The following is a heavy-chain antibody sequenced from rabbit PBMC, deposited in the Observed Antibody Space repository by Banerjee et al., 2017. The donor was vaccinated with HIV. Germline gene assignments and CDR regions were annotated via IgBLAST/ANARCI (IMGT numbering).Heavy chain of an antibody. CDR1: GFDLSTYY. D-gene: IGHD4-1*01. CDR3: ARRGSDWGDDL. CDR2: IGAGSSGNT. V-gene: IGHV1S40*01. Sequence: QSLEESGGDLVQPGASLTLSCKASGFDLSTYYMSWVRQAPGKGLEWIACIGAGSSGNTYYATWAKGRFTISKASWTTVTLQMTSLTAADTATYFCARRGSDWGDDLWGPGTLV. J-gene: IGHJ4*01.